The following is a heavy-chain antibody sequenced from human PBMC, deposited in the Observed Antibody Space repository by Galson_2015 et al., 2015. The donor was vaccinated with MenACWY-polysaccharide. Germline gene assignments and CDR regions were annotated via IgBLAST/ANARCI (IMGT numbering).Heavy chain of an antibody. V-gene: IGHV3-30*03. CDR2: MSYDGSNK. J-gene: IGHJ5*02. CDR3: ARPAGYNWFDP. Sequence: SLRLSCAASGFTFSNYGMHWVRQAPGKGLEWVAVMSYDGSNKHYADSVKGRFTISRDNSKNTLYLQLNSLRAEDTAVYYCARPAGYNWFDPWGQGTLVTVSS. D-gene: IGHD2-15*01. CDR1: GFTFSNYG.